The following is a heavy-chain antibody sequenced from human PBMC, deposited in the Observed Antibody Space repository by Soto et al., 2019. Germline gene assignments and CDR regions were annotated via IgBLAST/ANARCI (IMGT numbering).Heavy chain of an antibody. CDR2: MNPNNGNA. CDR1: GFTFITYD. Sequence: SVKVSCKASGFTFITYDFSWVRQAAGQGLEWMGWMNPNNGNAGFAQKFRGRINMTRNTSISTAYLDLSSLRSDDSAVYFCARRKERYAPYYLDLWGHGTPGTV. D-gene: IGHD5-12*01. CDR3: ARRKERYAPYYLDL. V-gene: IGHV1-8*01. J-gene: IGHJ4*01.